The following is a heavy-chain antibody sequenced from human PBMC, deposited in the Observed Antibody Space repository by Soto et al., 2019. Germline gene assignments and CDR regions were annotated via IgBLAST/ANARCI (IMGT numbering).Heavy chain of an antibody. J-gene: IGHJ4*02. Sequence: PSETLSLTCTVSGGSVNSDSYYWTWIRQPPGKGLEWIGYIYYSGRTNYNPSLKSRVTISVDTSRNQFSLRLSSVTAADTAVFYCAREYSNSPEAFDFWGQGALVTASS. D-gene: IGHD6-6*01. CDR2: IYYSGRT. CDR1: GGSVNSDSYY. CDR3: AREYSNSPEAFDF. V-gene: IGHV4-61*01.